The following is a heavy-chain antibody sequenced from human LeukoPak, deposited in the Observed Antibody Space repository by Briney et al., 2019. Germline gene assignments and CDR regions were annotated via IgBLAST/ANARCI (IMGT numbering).Heavy chain of an antibody. CDR3: ARQDIVVVPAVWFDP. J-gene: IGHJ5*02. Sequence: ASVKVSCKASGYTFTSYYMHWVRQAPGQGLEGMGIINPSGGSTSYAQRFQGRVTMTRDTSTSTVYMELSSLRSEDTAVYYCARQDIVVVPAVWFDPWGQGTLVTVSS. CDR2: INPSGGST. CDR1: GYTFTSYY. D-gene: IGHD2-2*01. V-gene: IGHV1-46*03.